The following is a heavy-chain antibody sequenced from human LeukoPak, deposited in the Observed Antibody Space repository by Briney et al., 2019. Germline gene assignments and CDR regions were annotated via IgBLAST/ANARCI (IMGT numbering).Heavy chain of an antibody. Sequence: PSETLSLTCTVSGVSIGSSTYYWGWIRQSPGKGLEWIGVISYGGSTSYNPSLKNRVTMPVDTSNNQFSLRLKSVTAADTAIYYCARLALRLGELSLYRDFDYWGQGTLVTVSS. CDR1: GVSIGSSTYY. CDR3: ARLALRLGELSLYRDFDY. D-gene: IGHD3-16*01. V-gene: IGHV4-39*01. J-gene: IGHJ4*02. CDR2: ISYGGST.